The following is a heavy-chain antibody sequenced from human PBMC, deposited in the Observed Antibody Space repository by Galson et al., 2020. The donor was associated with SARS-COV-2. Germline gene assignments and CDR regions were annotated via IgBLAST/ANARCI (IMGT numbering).Heavy chain of an antibody. CDR2: ISAYNGNT. J-gene: IGHJ4*02. CDR3: ARVSTLDVDY. CDR1: GYTFTRYG. V-gene: IGHV1-18*04. D-gene: IGHD3-3*01. Sequence: ASVKVSCNASGYTFTRYGISWVRQAPGQGLEWMVWISAYNGNTNYAQKLQGRVTMTTDTSTSTAYMELRSLRSDDTAVYYCARVSTLDVDYWGQGTLVTVSS.